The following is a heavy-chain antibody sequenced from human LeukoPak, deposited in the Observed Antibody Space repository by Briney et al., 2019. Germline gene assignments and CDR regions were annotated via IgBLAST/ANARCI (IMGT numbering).Heavy chain of an antibody. V-gene: IGHV1-46*01. Sequence: ASVKVSCKAPGYTFTSYGISWVRQAPGQGLEWMGIINPSGGSTTYAQKFQGRVTMTRDTSTSTVYMELSSLRSEDTAVYYCARESSGISGYCTSTSRYVWFDPWGQGTLVTVSS. CDR1: GYTFTSYG. D-gene: IGHD2-2*01. J-gene: IGHJ5*02. CDR2: INPSGGST. CDR3: ARESSGISGYCTSTSRYVWFDP.